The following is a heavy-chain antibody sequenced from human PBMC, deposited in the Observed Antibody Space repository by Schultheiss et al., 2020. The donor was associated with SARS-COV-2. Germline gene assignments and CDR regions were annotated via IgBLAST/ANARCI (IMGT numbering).Heavy chain of an antibody. D-gene: IGHD3-16*02. CDR2: IYYSGST. Sequence: SETLSLTCTVSGGSVRSGSFHWSWIRQPPGRGLEWIGYIYYSGSTNYNPSLKSRVTISVDTSKNQFSLKLSSVTAADTAVYYCARDSAWGYDYVWGSYRYNYYYGMDVWGQGTTVTVSS. CDR1: GGSVRSGSFH. CDR3: ARDSAWGYDYVWGSYRYNYYYGMDV. V-gene: IGHV4-61*01. J-gene: IGHJ6*02.